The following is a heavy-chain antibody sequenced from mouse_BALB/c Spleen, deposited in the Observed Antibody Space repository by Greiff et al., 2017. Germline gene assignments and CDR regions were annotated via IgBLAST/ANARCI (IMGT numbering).Heavy chain of an antibody. CDR3: ARNAPLTTTVVAPYFDY. CDR1: GYSFTGYT. Sequence: VQLKESGPELVKPGASMKISCKASGYSFTGYTMNWVKQSHGKNLEWIGLINPYNGGTSYNQKFKGKATLTVDKSSSTAYMELLSLTSEDSAVYYCARNAPLTTTVVAPYFDYWGQGTTLTVSS. J-gene: IGHJ2*01. D-gene: IGHD1-1*01. V-gene: IGHV1-18*01. CDR2: INPYNGGT.